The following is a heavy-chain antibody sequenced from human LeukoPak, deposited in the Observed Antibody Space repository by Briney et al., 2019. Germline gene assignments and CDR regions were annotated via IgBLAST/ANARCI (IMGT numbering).Heavy chain of an antibody. D-gene: IGHD3-22*01. V-gene: IGHV3-64D*09. J-gene: IGHJ6*02. CDR1: GFTFSRYG. CDR2: IVSNGDST. CDR3: VNPGWYYDSSGYSYYYGMDV. Sequence: GGCLRLSCSASGFTFSRYGMHWVRQAPGKGLEYVSAIVSNGDSTYYADSVKGRFTISRDNAKNTLYLQMSSLRPDDTAVYYCVNPGWYYDSSGYSYYYGMDVWGQGTTVTVSS.